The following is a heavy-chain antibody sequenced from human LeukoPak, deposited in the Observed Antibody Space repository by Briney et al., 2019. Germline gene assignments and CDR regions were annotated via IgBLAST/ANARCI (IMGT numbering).Heavy chain of an antibody. D-gene: IGHD5-24*01. J-gene: IGHJ3*02. CDR1: GGSISSYY. Sequence: SETLSLTCTVSGGSISSYYWSWIRQPAGKGLEWIGRIYTSGSTNYNPSLKSRVTMSVDTSKDQFSLKLSSVTAADTAVYYCARAPRLQRADAFDIWGQGTTVTVSS. CDR2: IYTSGST. CDR3: ARAPRLQRADAFDI. V-gene: IGHV4-4*07.